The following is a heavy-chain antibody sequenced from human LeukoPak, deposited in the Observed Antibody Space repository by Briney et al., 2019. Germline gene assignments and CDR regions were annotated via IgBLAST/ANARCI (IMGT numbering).Heavy chain of an antibody. V-gene: IGHV3-21*01. J-gene: IGHJ4*02. Sequence: AGGSLRLSCAASGFTFSSYSVNWVRQAPGQGLEGVSSINSSSSYIYYADSVKGRFTISRDNAKNSLYLQMNSLRAEDTAVYYCARDPFTSGDYYDSSGYSGYWGQGTLVTVSS. CDR3: ARDPFTSGDYYDSSGYSGY. CDR1: GFTFSSYS. D-gene: IGHD3-22*01. CDR2: INSSSSYI.